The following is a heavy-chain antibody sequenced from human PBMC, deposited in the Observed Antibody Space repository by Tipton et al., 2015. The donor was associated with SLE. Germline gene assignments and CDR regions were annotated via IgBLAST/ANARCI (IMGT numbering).Heavy chain of an antibody. CDR2: LYSGSST. Sequence: GSLRLSCAASGFTVSSNYMSWVRQAPGKGLEWVSVLYSGSSTYYADSVKGRFTISRDNSKNTLYLQMNSLRAEDTALYYCARGRGEQGYYYMDVWGKGTTVTVSS. D-gene: IGHD2-21*01. V-gene: IGHV3-53*01. CDR1: GFTVSSNY. J-gene: IGHJ6*03. CDR3: ARGRGEQGYYYMDV.